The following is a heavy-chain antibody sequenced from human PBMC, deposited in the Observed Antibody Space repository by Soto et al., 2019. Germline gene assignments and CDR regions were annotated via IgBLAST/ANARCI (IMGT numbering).Heavy chain of an antibody. D-gene: IGHD2-2*01. V-gene: IGHV3-74*01. CDR1: GFIFNSYW. Sequence: GGSLRLSCASSGFIFNSYWMHWVRQAPGKGLVWVSRINTDESSRSYADSVKGRFTISRDNAKNTLYLQMNSLRAEDTAVYFCARDRVPQLGYYGMDVWGQGTTVTVSS. CDR3: ARDRVPQLGYYGMDV. J-gene: IGHJ6*02. CDR2: INTDESSR.